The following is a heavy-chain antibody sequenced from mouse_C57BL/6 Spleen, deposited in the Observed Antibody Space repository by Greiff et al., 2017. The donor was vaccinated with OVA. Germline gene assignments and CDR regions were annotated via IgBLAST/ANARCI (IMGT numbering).Heavy chain of an antibody. Sequence: VQLQQSGPELVKPGASVKMSCKASGYTFTDYNMHWVKQSHGKSLEWIGYINPNNGGTSYNQKFKGKATLTVNKSSSTAYMELRSLTSEDSAVYYCALIYDGYWYFDYWGQGTTLTVSS. V-gene: IGHV1-22*01. J-gene: IGHJ2*01. D-gene: IGHD2-3*01. CDR2: INPNNGGT. CDR1: GYTFTDYN. CDR3: ALIYDGYWYFDY.